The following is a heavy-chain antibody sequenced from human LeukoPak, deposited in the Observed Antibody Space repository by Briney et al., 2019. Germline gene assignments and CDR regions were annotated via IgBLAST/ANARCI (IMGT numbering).Heavy chain of an antibody. J-gene: IGHJ6*04. CDR3: ARWIAVAGTYYYGMDV. CDR2: IWYDGSNK. Sequence: PGGSLRLSCAASGFTFSSYGMHRVRQAPGKGLEWVAVIWYDGSNKYYADSVKGRFTISRDNSKNTLYLQMNSLRAGDTAVYYCARWIAVAGTYYYGMDVWGKGTTVTVSS. D-gene: IGHD6-19*01. V-gene: IGHV3-33*01. CDR1: GFTFSSYG.